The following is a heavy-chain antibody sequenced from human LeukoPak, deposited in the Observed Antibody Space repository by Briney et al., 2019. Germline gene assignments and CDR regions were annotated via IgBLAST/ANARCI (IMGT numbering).Heavy chain of an antibody. CDR3: ARHERSYRWYFDY. V-gene: IGHV4-4*09. CDR1: GGSISSYY. CDR2: IYTSGST. Sequence: PSETLSLTCTVSGGSISSYYWRWIRQPPGKGLEWIGYIYTSGSTNYNPSLKSRVTISVDTSKNQFSLKLSSVTAADTAVYYCARHERSYRWYFDYWGQGTLVTVSS. D-gene: IGHD1-26*01. J-gene: IGHJ4*02.